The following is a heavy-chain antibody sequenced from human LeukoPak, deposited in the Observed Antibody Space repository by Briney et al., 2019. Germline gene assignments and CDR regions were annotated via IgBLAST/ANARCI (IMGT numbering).Heavy chain of an antibody. CDR1: GFTFSSYA. V-gene: IGHV3-23*01. CDR2: ISGSDGST. Sequence: GGSLRLSCAASGFTFSSYAMSWVRQAPGKGLEWVSAISGSDGSTYYADSVKGRFTISRDNSKNTLYLQMNSLRAEDTAVYYCAKGRSGYDDFDYWGQGTLVTVSS. CDR3: AKGRSGYDDFDY. D-gene: IGHD5-12*01. J-gene: IGHJ4*02.